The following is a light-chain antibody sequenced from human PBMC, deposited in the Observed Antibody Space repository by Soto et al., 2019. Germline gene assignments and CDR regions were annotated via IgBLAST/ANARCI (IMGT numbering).Light chain of an antibody. CDR3: SSYATSRTRPWV. CDR2: EVS. J-gene: IGLJ3*02. CDR1: SSDVGGYNY. V-gene: IGLV2-14*01. Sequence: QSALTQPASVSGSPGQSITISCTGTSSDVGGYNYVSWYQQHPGKAPKLMIYEVSNRPSGVSNRFSGSKSSNTASLTISGLQAEDEADYYCSSYATSRTRPWVFGGGTKVTVL.